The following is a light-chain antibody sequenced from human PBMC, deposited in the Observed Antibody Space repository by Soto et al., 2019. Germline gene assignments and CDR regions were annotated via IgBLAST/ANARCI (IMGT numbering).Light chain of an antibody. Sequence: DIQMTQSPSTLSASIGDRVTITCRASQSISRWLAWYQHKPGKAPKLLIYDGTSLQSGVPSRFSGSGSGTEFTLTISSLRADDFATYYCQQYNSYCSFGQGTKLEIK. CDR2: DGT. CDR1: QSISRW. CDR3: QQYNSYCS. J-gene: IGKJ2*04. V-gene: IGKV1-5*01.